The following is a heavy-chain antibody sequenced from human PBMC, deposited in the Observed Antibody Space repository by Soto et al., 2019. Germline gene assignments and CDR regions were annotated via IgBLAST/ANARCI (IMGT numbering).Heavy chain of an antibody. D-gene: IGHD6-19*01. J-gene: IGHJ3*02. CDR3: ASQAVAANPVAFDI. CDR2: ISAYNGNT. Sequence: VQLVQSGAEVKKPGASVKVSCKASGYTFTGYVISWWRQAPGQGLEWMGWISAYNGNTNYAQKLQGRVTMTTDTSTSTAYMELRSLRSDDTAVYYCASQAVAANPVAFDIWGQGTMVTVSS. V-gene: IGHV1-18*01. CDR1: GYTFTGYV.